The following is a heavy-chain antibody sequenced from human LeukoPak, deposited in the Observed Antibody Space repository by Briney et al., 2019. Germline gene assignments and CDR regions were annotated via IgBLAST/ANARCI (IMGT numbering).Heavy chain of an antibody. CDR3: ARAVWQQLDLEGFDY. V-gene: IGHV3-7*01. Sequence: GGSLRLSRAASGFTFSSYWMSWVRQAPGKGLEWVANIKQDGSEKYYVDSVKGRFTISRDNAKNSLYLQMNSLRAEDTAVYYCARAVWQQLDLEGFDYWGQGTLVTVSS. CDR1: GFTFSSYW. CDR2: IKQDGSEK. D-gene: IGHD6-13*01. J-gene: IGHJ4*02.